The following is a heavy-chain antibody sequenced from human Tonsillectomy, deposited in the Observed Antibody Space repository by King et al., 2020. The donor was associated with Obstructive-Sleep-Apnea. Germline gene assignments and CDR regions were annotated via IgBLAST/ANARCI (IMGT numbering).Heavy chain of an antibody. D-gene: IGHD2-2*01. J-gene: IGHJ5*02. CDR1: GGSISSSSYY. CDR2: IYYSGST. V-gene: IGHV4-39*07. Sequence: QLQESGPGLLKPSETLSLTCTVSGGSISSSSYYWGWIRQPPGKGLEWIGSIYYSGSTNYNPSLDIRVTISLATSKSPFSLNLSSVTAADTAVYYCAGDGTSYGSPPPSWFDPWGQGTLVTVSS. CDR3: AGDGTSYGSPPPSWFDP.